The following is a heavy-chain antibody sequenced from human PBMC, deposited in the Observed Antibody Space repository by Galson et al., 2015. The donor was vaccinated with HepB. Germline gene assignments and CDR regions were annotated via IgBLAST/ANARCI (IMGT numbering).Heavy chain of an antibody. CDR2: IIPTGGST. D-gene: IGHD2-8*01. CDR1: GYIFTTYY. J-gene: IGHJ4*02. Sequence: SVKVSCKASGYIFTTYYVHWVRRAPGQGLEWMGVIIPTGGSTTYAQKFQGRVTMTRDTSTSTVYMELSRLRSEDTAIYYCARERHGNGRFDFDYWGQGTLVTVSS. CDR3: ARERHGNGRFDFDY. V-gene: IGHV1-46*01.